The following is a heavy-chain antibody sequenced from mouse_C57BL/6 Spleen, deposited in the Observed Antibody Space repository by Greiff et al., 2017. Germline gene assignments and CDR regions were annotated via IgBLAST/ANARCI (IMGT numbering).Heavy chain of an antibody. CDR1: GFSLTSYG. J-gene: IGHJ2*01. Sequence: VQLQQSGPGLVQPSQSLSITCTVSGFSLTSYGVHWVRQSPGKGLEWLGVIWRGGSTDYNAAFMSRLSITKDNSKSQVFCKMNSLQADDTAIYYCAKSDYYGSSCDYWGQGTTLTVSS. CDR3: AKSDYYGSSCDY. V-gene: IGHV2-5*01. CDR2: IWRGGST. D-gene: IGHD1-1*01.